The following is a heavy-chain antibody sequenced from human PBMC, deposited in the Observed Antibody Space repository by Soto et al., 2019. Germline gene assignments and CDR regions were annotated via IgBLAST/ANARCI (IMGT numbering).Heavy chain of an antibody. CDR3: AKDGSWGDHYYFDN. CDR1: GFMFSSYA. V-gene: IGHV3-23*01. Sequence: EVQLLESGGGLVRPGGSLRLSCAVSGFMFSSYAMTWVRQAPGKGLEWVSSISRSGGSTYYSDSVRGRFTISRDNSKKMLYLEMNSLKGDDTAVYYCAKDGSWGDHYYFDNWGQGTLVTVSS. J-gene: IGHJ4*02. D-gene: IGHD2-21*02. CDR2: ISRSGGST.